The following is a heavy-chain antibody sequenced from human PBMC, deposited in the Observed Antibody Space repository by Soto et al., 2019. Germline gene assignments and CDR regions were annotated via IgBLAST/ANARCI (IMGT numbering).Heavy chain of an antibody. Sequence: QLQLQESGPGLVKPSETLSLTCTVSGGSISSSSYYWGWIRQPPGKGLEWIGSIYYSGSTYYNPSPQSRVTTSVDTSKNPFSLKLCAVSAADTAVYYCARRGGVGATTYDSWGQGTLVTVSS. CDR1: GGSISSSSYY. V-gene: IGHV4-39*01. CDR2: IYYSGST. CDR3: ARRGGVGATTYDS. J-gene: IGHJ4*02. D-gene: IGHD1-26*01.